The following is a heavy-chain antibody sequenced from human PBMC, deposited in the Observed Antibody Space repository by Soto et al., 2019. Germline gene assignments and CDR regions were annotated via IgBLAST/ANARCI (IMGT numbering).Heavy chain of an antibody. CDR1: GDSFTSYW. J-gene: IGHJ4*02. CDR2: IYPGDSDT. CDR3: ARPRTAMAHFDY. Sequence: GELMNTSCKVAGDSFTSYWIGWVRQMPGKGLEWMGIIYPGDSDTRYSPSFQGQVTISADKSISTAYLQWSSLKASDTAMYYCARPRTAMAHFDYWGQGTLVTVSS. V-gene: IGHV5-51*01. D-gene: IGHD5-18*01.